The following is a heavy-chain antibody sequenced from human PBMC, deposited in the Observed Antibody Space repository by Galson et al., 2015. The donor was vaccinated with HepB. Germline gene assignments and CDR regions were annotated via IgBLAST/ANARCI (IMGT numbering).Heavy chain of an antibody. CDR3: ARDYIVVVVAAPAPHYYYYGMDV. CDR2: INPSGGST. J-gene: IGHJ6*02. Sequence: SVKVSCKASGYTFTSYYMHWVRQAPGQGLEWMGIINPSGGSTSYAQKFQGRVTMTRDTSTSTVYVELSSLRSEDTAVYYCARDYIVVVVAAPAPHYYYYGMDVWGQGTTVTVSS. D-gene: IGHD2-15*01. V-gene: IGHV1-46*01. CDR1: GYTFTSYY.